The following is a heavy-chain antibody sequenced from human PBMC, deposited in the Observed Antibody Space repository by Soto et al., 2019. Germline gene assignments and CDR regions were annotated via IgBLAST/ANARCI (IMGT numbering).Heavy chain of an antibody. V-gene: IGHV4-39*02. J-gene: IGHJ4*02. D-gene: IGHD2-2*01. Sequence: SETLSLTCSVSGGSINYNSYHWGWIRQPPGQGLEWIGSIFYTGTTFYNPSLESRVTMSVDTSKNSFSLHLTSVTAADTAVYFCARLVVVAPVANVWGQGTLVTV. CDR1: GGSINYNSYH. CDR3: ARLVVVAPVANV. CDR2: IFYTGTT.